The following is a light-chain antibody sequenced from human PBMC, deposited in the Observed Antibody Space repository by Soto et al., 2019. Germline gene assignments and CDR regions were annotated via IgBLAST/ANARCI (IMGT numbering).Light chain of an antibody. V-gene: IGKV1-5*01. J-gene: IGKJ1*01. CDR1: QSGTSG. Sequence: DVQMTQSPSTLSASVGDRVTITCRASQSGTSGLAWYQQKPGKAPKVLIYDASSLESGVPSRFSGRGSGTEFTLTISSLHPDDFATYYCHHYNSYPGTFGQGTKVEIK. CDR3: HHYNSYPGT. CDR2: DAS.